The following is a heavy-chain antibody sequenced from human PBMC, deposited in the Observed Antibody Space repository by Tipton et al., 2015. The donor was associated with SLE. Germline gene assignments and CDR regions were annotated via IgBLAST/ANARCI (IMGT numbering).Heavy chain of an antibody. CDR3: ATRPIESLSSHFDY. V-gene: IGHV5-51*03. CDR1: GYTFTSYW. CDR2: IYPGDSDT. J-gene: IGHJ4*02. Sequence: QLVQSGAEVKKPGESPKISCKGSGYTFTSYWIAWVRQMPGKGLEWMGIIYPGDSDTRYSPSFQGQVTISADKSISTAYLQWSSLKASDTAIYYCATRPIESLSSHFDYWGQGTLVTVSS. D-gene: IGHD2/OR15-2a*01.